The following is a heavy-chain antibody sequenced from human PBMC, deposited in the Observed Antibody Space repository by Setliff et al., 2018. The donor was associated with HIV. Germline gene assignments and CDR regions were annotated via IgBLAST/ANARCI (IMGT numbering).Heavy chain of an antibody. CDR1: GFTFSVSG. CDR3: AKLDYYDYSGSWARKSAIDF. D-gene: IGHD3-22*01. CDR2: IGPMGYNT. Sequence: GGSLRLSCSASGFTFSVSGMHWFRQTPGKGLEHLANIGPMGYNTHYSDSVRGRFTISRDNSNNTLSLQMSSLRAEDTALYYCAKLDYYDYSGSWARKSAIDFWGRGTMVTVSS. J-gene: IGHJ3*01. V-gene: IGHV3-64*04.